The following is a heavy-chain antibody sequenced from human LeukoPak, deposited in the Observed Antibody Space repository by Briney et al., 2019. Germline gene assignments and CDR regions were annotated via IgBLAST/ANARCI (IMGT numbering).Heavy chain of an antibody. D-gene: IGHD6-13*01. CDR3: AKDRALGGSSWYVYYYGMDV. V-gene: IGHV3-30*18. CDR2: ISYDGSNK. Sequence: PGGSLRLSCAASGFTFSSYGMHWVRQAPGKGLEWVAVISYDGSNKYYADSVKGRFTISRDNSKNTLYLQMNSLRAEDTAVYYCAKDRALGGSSWYVYYYGMDVWGQGTTVTVSS. J-gene: IGHJ6*02. CDR1: GFTFSSYG.